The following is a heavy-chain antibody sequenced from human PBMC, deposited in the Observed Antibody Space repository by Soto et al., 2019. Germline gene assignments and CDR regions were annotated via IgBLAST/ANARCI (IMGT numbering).Heavy chain of an antibody. V-gene: IGHV3-30*18. Sequence: PGGSLGLSCAASGFTFSSYGMHWVRQAPGKGLEWVAVISYDGSNKYYADSVKGRFTISRDNSKNTLYLQMNSLRAEDTAMYYCANVKRRIQLWPDFWGQGTLVSVSS. J-gene: IGHJ4*02. CDR2: ISYDGSNK. D-gene: IGHD5-18*01. CDR1: GFTFSSYG. CDR3: ANVKRRIQLWPDF.